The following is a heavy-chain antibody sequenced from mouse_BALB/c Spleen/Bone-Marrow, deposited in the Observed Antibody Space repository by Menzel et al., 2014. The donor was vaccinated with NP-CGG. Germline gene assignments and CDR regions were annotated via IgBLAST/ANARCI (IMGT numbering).Heavy chain of an antibody. CDR2: IDPANGNT. CDR3: ATLTTVVDAMDH. V-gene: IGHV14-3*02. Sequence: EVQRVESGAELVKPGASVKLSCTASGFNIKDTYMHWVKQRPEQGLEWIGRIDPANGNTKYDPKFQGKATITADTSSNTAYLQLSSLTSGDTAVYYCATLTTVVDAMDHWGQGTSVTVSS. CDR1: GFNIKDTY. J-gene: IGHJ4*01. D-gene: IGHD1-1*01.